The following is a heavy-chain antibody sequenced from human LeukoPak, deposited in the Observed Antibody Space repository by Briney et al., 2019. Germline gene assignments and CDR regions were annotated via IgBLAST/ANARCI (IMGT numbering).Heavy chain of an antibody. CDR2: ISGSGGST. Sequence: PGGSLRLSCAASGFNFSISAMSWVRQAPGKGLEWVSAISGSGGSTYYADSVKGRFTISRDNSKNTLYLQMNSLRAEDTAVYYCAKDPNYYDSSGSTLDGYWGQGTLVTVSS. CDR3: AKDPNYYDSSGSTLDGY. J-gene: IGHJ4*02. CDR1: GFNFSISA. V-gene: IGHV3-23*01. D-gene: IGHD3-22*01.